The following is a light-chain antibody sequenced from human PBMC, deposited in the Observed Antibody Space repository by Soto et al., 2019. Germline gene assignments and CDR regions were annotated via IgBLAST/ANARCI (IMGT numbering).Light chain of an antibody. Sequence: EIVLTQSPATLSSFPGERATLSCRASQSVGSSYLAWYQQKPGQAPRLLIYGASNKATGIPDRFSGSGSGTDFTLIISGLQPEDFATYYCQQHNSYPWTFGQGTKVDI. J-gene: IGKJ1*01. CDR1: QSVGSSY. CDR2: GAS. V-gene: IGKV3D-7*01. CDR3: QQHNSYPWT.